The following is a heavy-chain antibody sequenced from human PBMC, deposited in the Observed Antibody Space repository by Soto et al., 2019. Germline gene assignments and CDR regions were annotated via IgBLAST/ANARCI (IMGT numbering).Heavy chain of an antibody. V-gene: IGHV3-7*01. CDR1: GFTFSTYW. CDR3: AREPGVSSGWYVDY. D-gene: IGHD6-19*01. J-gene: IGHJ4*02. Sequence: GGSLRLSCSASGFTFSTYWMSWVRQAPGKGLEWVANIKQDGSEKYYVDSVRGRFTISRDTAKNSLYLQMNSLRAEDTAVYYCAREPGVSSGWYVDYWGQGTLVTVSS. CDR2: IKQDGSEK.